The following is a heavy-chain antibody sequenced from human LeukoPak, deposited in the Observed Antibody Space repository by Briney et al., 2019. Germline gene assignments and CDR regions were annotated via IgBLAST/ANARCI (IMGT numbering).Heavy chain of an antibody. V-gene: IGHV3-23*01. D-gene: IGHD7-27*01. Sequence: GGSLRLSCIASGFTFDTFAMSWVRQAPGKGLEWVSGIGNTETYYADSVKGRFTIPRDNSKSTIYLHMNNLRAEDTALYYCARDGQAFNSNWDYFEYWGQGTPVTVSS. CDR2: IGNTET. CDR1: GFTFDTFA. J-gene: IGHJ4*02. CDR3: ARDGQAFNSNWDYFEY.